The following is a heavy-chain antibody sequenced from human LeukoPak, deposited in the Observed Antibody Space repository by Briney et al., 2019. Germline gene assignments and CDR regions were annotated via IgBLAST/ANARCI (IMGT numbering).Heavy chain of an antibody. CDR2: VSNDGSNQ. D-gene: IGHD6-6*01. CDR1: GFTFTYYA. Sequence: GRSLRLSCAASGFTFTYYAMHWVRQAPGKGLEWVSVVSNDGSNQDYTDSVKGRFIISRDDSKSTVYLQMNSLRVDDTAIYYCAKALSSSLDYWGQGTLVTVSS. V-gene: IGHV3-30-3*01. J-gene: IGHJ4*02. CDR3: AKALSSSLDY.